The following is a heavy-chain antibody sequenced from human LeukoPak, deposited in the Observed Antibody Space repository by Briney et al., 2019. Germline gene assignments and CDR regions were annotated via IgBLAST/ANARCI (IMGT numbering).Heavy chain of an antibody. D-gene: IGHD2-2*01. V-gene: IGHV3-53*01. Sequence: PGGSLRLSCAASGLTANNNYMNWVRQAPGKGLEWVSALYIGGNTYYADSVRGRFTISRDNSKNTLYLQMNSLRAEDTAVYYCAKGGYCSSTSCQTLSYYYYGMDVWGQGTTVTVSS. CDR1: GLTANNNY. CDR3: AKGGYCSSTSCQTLSYYYYGMDV. J-gene: IGHJ6*02. CDR2: LYIGGNT.